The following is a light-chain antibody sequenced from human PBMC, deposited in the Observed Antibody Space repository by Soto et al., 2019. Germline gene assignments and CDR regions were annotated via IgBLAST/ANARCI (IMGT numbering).Light chain of an antibody. CDR3: HYYGDSPPST. V-gene: IGKV3-20*01. Sequence: EVVLTQSPDTLSLSSGERATLSCRASETVFGSSLAWYRQRPGQSPRLLIYGVSSRATGIADRFGGSGSGTDFTLTISRLEPEDSAVYYCHYYGDSPPSTFGQGTKVEIK. CDR2: GVS. J-gene: IGKJ2*01. CDR1: ETVFGSS.